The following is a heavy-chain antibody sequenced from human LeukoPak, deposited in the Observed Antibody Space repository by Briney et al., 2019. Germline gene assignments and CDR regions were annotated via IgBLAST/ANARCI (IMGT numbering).Heavy chain of an antibody. J-gene: IGHJ5*02. CDR2: IHYDGGNE. CDR1: GFTFSIYG. Sequence: GGSLRLSCAASGFTFSIYGVHWVRQAPGKGLEWVAFIHYDGGNEYNGDSVKGRFTISRDNSKNTLYLQMNSLRPEDTAVYYCARGLRSSTRTYNLFDPWGPGTLVTVSS. D-gene: IGHD2-2*01. CDR3: ARGLRSSTRTYNLFDP. V-gene: IGHV3-30*02.